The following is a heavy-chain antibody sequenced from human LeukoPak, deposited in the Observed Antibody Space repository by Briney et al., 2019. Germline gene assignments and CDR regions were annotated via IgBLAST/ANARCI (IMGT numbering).Heavy chain of an antibody. CDR3: ARRVPSITMVRGVTYYYYYMDV. D-gene: IGHD3-10*01. V-gene: IGHV4-34*01. Sequence: SETLSLTCAVYSGSFSGYYWSWIRQPPGKGLEWIGEINHSGSTNYNPSLKSRVTISVDTSKNQFSLKLSSVTAADTAVYYCARRVPSITMVRGVTYYYYYMDVWGKGTTVTISS. CDR1: SGSFSGYY. J-gene: IGHJ6*03. CDR2: INHSGST.